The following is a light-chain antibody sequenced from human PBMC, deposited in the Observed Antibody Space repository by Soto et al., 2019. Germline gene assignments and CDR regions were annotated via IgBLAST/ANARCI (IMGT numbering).Light chain of an antibody. CDR2: DVS. Sequence: QSALTQPASVSGSPGQSITISCTGTSSDVGRYNYVSWYQQHPGKAPKLLIYDVSNRPSGVSNRFSGSKSGNTASLTISWLQAEDEADYYCSSYTSSSTWVFGGGTKLTVL. J-gene: IGLJ3*02. CDR3: SSYTSSSTWV. CDR1: SSDVGRYNY. V-gene: IGLV2-14*03.